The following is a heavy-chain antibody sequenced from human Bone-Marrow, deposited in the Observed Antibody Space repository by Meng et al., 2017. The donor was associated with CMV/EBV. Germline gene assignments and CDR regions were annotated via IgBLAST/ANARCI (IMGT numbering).Heavy chain of an antibody. CDR1: GYYFASYS. V-gene: IGHV1-18*01. Sequence: ASVKVSCKASGYYFASYSISWVRQAPGQGLEWMGRSSAYNGDTNYGQKFQGRVTMTRDTSTSIAYMELSSLRSGDTAVYYCARGQVQCSTINCHDYRFSGMDVWGQGTTVTVSS. D-gene: IGHD2/OR15-2a*01. CDR3: ARGQVQCSTINCHDYRFSGMDV. CDR2: SSAYNGDT. J-gene: IGHJ6*02.